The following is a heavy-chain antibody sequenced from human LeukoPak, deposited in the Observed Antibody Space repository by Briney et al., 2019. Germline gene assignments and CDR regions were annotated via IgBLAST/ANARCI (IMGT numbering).Heavy chain of an antibody. CDR3: ARVRPSFIAAAGAFDY. D-gene: IGHD6-13*01. Sequence: PGGSLRLSCAASGFTFSSYSMNWVRQAPGKGLEWVSSISSSSSYIYYADSVKGRFTISRDNAKNSLYLQMNSLRAEDTAVYYCARVRPSFIAAAGAFDYWGQGTLVTVFS. V-gene: IGHV3-21*01. CDR1: GFTFSSYS. J-gene: IGHJ4*02. CDR2: ISSSSSYI.